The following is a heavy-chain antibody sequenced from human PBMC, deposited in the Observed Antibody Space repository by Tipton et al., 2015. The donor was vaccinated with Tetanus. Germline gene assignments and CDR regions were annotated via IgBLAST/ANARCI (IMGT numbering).Heavy chain of an antibody. D-gene: IGHD4-23*01. CDR3: ARDYGGTTYYYYYGMDV. CDR1: GFTFSSYW. Sequence: SLRLSCAASGFTFSSYWMHWVRQAPGKGLVWVSRIKSDGSSTSYADSVKGRFTISRDNAKNTLYLQMNSLRAEDTAVHYCARDYGGTTYYYYYGMDVWGQGTTVTVSS. V-gene: IGHV3-74*01. J-gene: IGHJ6*02. CDR2: IKSDGSST.